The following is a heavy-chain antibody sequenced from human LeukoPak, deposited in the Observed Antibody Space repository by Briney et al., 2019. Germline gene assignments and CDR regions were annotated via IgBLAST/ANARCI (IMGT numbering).Heavy chain of an antibody. Sequence: PGGSLRLSCAASGFTFSSYWMTWVRQAPGKGLEWVSAISGSGGSTYHADSVKGRFTISRDNSKNTLYLQMNSLRAEDTAVYYCAKSITMVSGSRRGYYFDYWGQGTLVTVSS. J-gene: IGHJ4*02. D-gene: IGHD3-10*01. CDR1: GFTFSSYW. CDR2: ISGSGGST. V-gene: IGHV3-23*01. CDR3: AKSITMVSGSRRGYYFDY.